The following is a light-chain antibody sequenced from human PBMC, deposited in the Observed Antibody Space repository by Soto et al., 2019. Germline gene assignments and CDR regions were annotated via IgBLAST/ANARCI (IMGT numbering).Light chain of an antibody. CDR2: EVN. Sequence: QSALTQPPSASGSPGQSVTISCTGTSSDVGAYNYVSWYQQHPDKVPKLIIYEVNKRPSGVPDRFSGSKSGNTASLTVSGLQAEDEGDYYCTSYAGGNNVFGTGTKLTVL. CDR3: TSYAGGNNV. V-gene: IGLV2-8*01. J-gene: IGLJ1*01. CDR1: SSDVGAYNY.